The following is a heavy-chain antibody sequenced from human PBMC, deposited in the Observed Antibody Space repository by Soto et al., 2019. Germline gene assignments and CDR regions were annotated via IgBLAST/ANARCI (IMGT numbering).Heavy chain of an antibody. V-gene: IGHV4-30-4*01. CDR3: ARVKGWFDP. Sequence: SETLSLTCTVSRGSISSGDYYWSWIRQPPGKGLEWIGFIYYSGTTYYNPSLKSRVTISIDTSKNQFSLKLSSVTAADTAVYYCARVKGWFDPWGQGTLVTVSS. CDR1: RGSISSGDYY. J-gene: IGHJ5*02. CDR2: IYYSGTT.